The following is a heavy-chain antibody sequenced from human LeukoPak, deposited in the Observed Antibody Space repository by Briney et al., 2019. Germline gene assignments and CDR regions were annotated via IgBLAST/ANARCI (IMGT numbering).Heavy chain of an antibody. CDR1: GGSISSYY. CDR3: ARGFPTRYSSSWGAFDY. Sequence: SETLSLTCTVSGGSISSYYWSWIRQPPGKGLEWIGYIYYSGSTNYNPSLKSRVTMSVDTSKNQFSLKLSSVTAADTAVYYCARGFPTRYSSSWGAFDYWGQGTLVTVSS. CDR2: IYYSGST. D-gene: IGHD6-6*01. J-gene: IGHJ4*02. V-gene: IGHV4-59*12.